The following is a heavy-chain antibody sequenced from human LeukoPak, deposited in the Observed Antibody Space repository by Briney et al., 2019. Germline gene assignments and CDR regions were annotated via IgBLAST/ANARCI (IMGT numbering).Heavy chain of an antibody. V-gene: IGHV3-66*01. CDR1: GFTVSSHY. CDR2: IYSGGNT. J-gene: IGHJ4*02. Sequence: GGSLRLSCAASGFTVSSHYMSWVRQAPGKGLEWVSVIYSGGNTYYADSVEVRFTISRDNSKNTLFLQMNSLRAEDTAVYYCARDRRGYGGNFDYWGQGTLVTVSS. CDR3: ARDRRGYGGNFDY. D-gene: IGHD4-23*01.